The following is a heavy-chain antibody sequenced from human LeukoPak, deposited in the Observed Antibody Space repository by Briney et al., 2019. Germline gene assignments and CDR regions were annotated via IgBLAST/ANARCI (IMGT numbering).Heavy chain of an antibody. V-gene: IGHV3-30*18. CDR2: ISYDGSNK. Sequence: PGRSLRLSCAASAFTFSTYGMQWVRQAPGKGLEWVAVISYDGSNKHYADYVKARFTISRDNSKNTQYLQMISLRAEDTAVYYCAKDRDTAMVVPYAGDYWGQGTLVTVSS. CDR3: AKDRDTAMVVPYAGDY. CDR1: AFTFSTYG. J-gene: IGHJ4*02. D-gene: IGHD5-18*01.